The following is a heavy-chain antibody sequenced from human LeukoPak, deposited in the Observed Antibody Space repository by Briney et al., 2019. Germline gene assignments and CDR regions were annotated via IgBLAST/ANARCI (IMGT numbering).Heavy chain of an antibody. CDR1: GGSFRGYY. CDR3: ARGGYYGSGSYYNVY. Sequence: SETLSLTCAVYGGSFRGYYWSWIRQPPGKGLEWIGEINHSGSTNYNPSLKSRVTISVDTSKSQFSLKLSSVTAADAAVYYCARGGYYGSGSYYNVYWGQGTLVTVSS. D-gene: IGHD3-10*01. J-gene: IGHJ4*02. CDR2: INHSGST. V-gene: IGHV4-34*01.